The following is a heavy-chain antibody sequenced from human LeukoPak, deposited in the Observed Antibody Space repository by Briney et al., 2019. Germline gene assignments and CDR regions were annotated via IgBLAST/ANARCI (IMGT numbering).Heavy chain of an antibody. D-gene: IGHD3-10*01. CDR1: GFTFSSYS. Sequence: GGSLRLSCAASGFTFSSYSMNWVRQAPGKGLEWVSSISSSSSYVYYADSVKGRFTISRDNAKNSLYLQMNSLRAEDTAVYYCARALGENWFDPWGQGTLVTVSS. CDR3: ARALGENWFDP. J-gene: IGHJ5*02. V-gene: IGHV3-21*01. CDR2: ISSSSSYV.